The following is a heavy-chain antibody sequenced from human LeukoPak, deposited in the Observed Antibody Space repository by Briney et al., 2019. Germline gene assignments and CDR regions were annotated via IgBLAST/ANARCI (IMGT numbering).Heavy chain of an antibody. D-gene: IGHD6-13*01. CDR2: MNANSGNT. Sequence: ASVKVSCKASGYTFTSYDIHWVRQAAGQGLDWMGWMNANSGNTGYAQKFQGRVTMTRNTSISTAYMELSSLRSEDTAVYYCARVGYSSSWFAFSLVDYWGQGTLVTVSS. J-gene: IGHJ4*02. CDR1: GYTFTSYD. V-gene: IGHV1-8*01. CDR3: ARVGYSSSWFAFSLVDY.